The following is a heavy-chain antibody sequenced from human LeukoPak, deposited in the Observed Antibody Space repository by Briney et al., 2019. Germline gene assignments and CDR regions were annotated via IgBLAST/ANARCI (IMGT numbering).Heavy chain of an antibody. D-gene: IGHD2-21*02. V-gene: IGHV3-23*01. CDR1: GFTFSSYA. Sequence: GGSLRLSCAASGFTFSSYAMSWVRQAPGKGLEWVSAISGSGGSTYYADSVKGRFTISRDNSKNTLYLQMNSLRAEDTAVYYCAKVSANIVVVTALPYYFDYWGQGTLVTVSS. CDR3: AKVSANIVVVTALPYYFDY. CDR2: ISGSGGST. J-gene: IGHJ4*02.